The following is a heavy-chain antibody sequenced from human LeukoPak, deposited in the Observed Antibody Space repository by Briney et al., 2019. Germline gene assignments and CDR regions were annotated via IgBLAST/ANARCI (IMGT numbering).Heavy chain of an antibody. Sequence: GGSLRLSCAASGFTFANFWMRWVRQAPGKGLEWVAVISYDGSNKYYADSVKGRFTISRDNSKNTLYLQMNSLRAEDTAVYYCAKDLGYDILTGYYAWGQGTLVTVSS. D-gene: IGHD3-9*01. V-gene: IGHV3-30*18. CDR2: ISYDGSNK. CDR3: AKDLGYDILTGYYA. CDR1: GFTFANFW. J-gene: IGHJ4*02.